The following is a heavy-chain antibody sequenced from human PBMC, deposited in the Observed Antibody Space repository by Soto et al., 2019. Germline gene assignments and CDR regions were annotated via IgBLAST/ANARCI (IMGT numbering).Heavy chain of an antibody. J-gene: IGHJ5*02. CDR3: ARVVAGARSNWFDP. Sequence: ASVKVSCKASGYTFTSYGISWVRQAPGQGFEWMGWISAYNGNTNYAQKLQGRVTMTTDTSTSTAYMELRSLRSDDTAVYYCARVVAGARSNWFDPWGQGTLVTVSS. CDR1: GYTFTSYG. CDR2: ISAYNGNT. D-gene: IGHD6-19*01. V-gene: IGHV1-18*01.